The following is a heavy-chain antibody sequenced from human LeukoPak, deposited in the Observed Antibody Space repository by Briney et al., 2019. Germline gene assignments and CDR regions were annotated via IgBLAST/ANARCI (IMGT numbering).Heavy chain of an antibody. CDR2: INPNSGGA. J-gene: IGHJ5*01. CDR1: GYTFTGYY. Sequence: ASVKVSCKSSGYTFTGYYMHWGRQAPGQGLEWMGGINPNSGGANYAQKVQGRVTMTRDKSKSTPYMELSRLRSDDTAVYYCARHTGSTTAPFGSWGQGTLVTVSS. D-gene: IGHD4-17*01. CDR3: ARHTGSTTAPFGS. V-gene: IGHV1-2*02.